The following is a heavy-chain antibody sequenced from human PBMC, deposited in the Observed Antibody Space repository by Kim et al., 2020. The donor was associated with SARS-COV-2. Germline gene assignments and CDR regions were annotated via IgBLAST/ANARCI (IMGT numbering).Heavy chain of an antibody. J-gene: IGHJ5*02. CDR3: ASLFGSGWAP. Sequence: RTYYNPSLKSRVTISVDTSKNQFSLKLSSVTAADTAVYYCASLFGSGWAPWGQGTLVTVSS. CDR2: RT. V-gene: IGHV4-39*07. D-gene: IGHD6-19*01.